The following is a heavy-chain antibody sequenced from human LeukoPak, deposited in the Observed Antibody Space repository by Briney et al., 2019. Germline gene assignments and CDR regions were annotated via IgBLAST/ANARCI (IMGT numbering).Heavy chain of an antibody. V-gene: IGHV3-30*18. CDR2: IPYDGSNK. J-gene: IGHJ6*02. CDR1: GFTFSSYG. CDR3: AKGMWGLLGFSYYYYGMDV. D-gene: IGHD1-26*01. Sequence: GGSLRLSCAASGFTFSSYGMHWVRQAPGKGLEWVAVIPYDGSNKYYADSVKGRFTISRDNSKNTLYLQMNSLRAEDTAVYYCAKGMWGLLGFSYYYYGMDVWGQGTTVTVSS.